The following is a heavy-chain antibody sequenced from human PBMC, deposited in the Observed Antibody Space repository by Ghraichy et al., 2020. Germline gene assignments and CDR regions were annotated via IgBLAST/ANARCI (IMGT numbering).Heavy chain of an antibody. Sequence: SVKVSCKASGGTFSSYTISWVRQAPGQGLEWMGRIIPILGIANYAQKFQGRVTITADKSTSTAYMELSSLRSEDTAVYYCACYPPNESYILRSRMDVWGQGTTVTVSS. CDR3: ACYPPNESYILRSRMDV. CDR2: IIPILGIA. J-gene: IGHJ6*02. D-gene: IGHD1-1*01. V-gene: IGHV1-69*02. CDR1: GGTFSSYT.